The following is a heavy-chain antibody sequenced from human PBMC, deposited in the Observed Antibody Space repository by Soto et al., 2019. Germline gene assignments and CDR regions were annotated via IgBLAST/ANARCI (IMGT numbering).Heavy chain of an antibody. D-gene: IGHD2-15*01. CDR3: AREMGYCSGGGCYADYYYYGMDV. J-gene: IGHJ6*02. Sequence: PGESLKISCKGSGYSFTSYWISWVRQMPGKGLEWMGRIDPSDSYTNYSPSFQGHVTISADKSISTAYLQWSSLKASDTAMYYCAREMGYCSGGGCYADYYYYGMDVWGQGTTVTVSS. V-gene: IGHV5-10-1*01. CDR1: GYSFTSYW. CDR2: IDPSDSYT.